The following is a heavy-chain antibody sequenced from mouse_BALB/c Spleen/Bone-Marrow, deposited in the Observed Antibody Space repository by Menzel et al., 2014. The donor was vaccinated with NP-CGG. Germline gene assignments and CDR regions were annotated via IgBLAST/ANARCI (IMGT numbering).Heavy chain of an antibody. CDR3: ERAGYYYGTYYCALDY. V-gene: IGHV1-7*01. CDR2: ISPSSGYT. CDR1: DYTFTSYW. Sequence: QVQLQQSGAELAKPGASVKLSCKASDYTFTSYWMHWVKQRPGQGLEWIGYISPSSGYTDYNEKFKDKATLTADKSSSPAYMQLSSLTSEDSAVFYCERAGYYYGTYYCALDYWGQGTSVTVSS. J-gene: IGHJ4*01. D-gene: IGHD1-1*01.